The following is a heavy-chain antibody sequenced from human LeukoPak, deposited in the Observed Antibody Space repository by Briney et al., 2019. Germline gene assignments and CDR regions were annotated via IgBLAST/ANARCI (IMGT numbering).Heavy chain of an antibody. CDR1: GFTFSDYY. D-gene: IGHD2-21*02. CDR3: AKDIVVVTAHPYYYYGMDV. CDR2: ISWNSGTI. Sequence: GGSLRLSCAASGFTFSDYYMSWIRQAPGKGLEWVSGISWNSGTIGYADSVKGRFTISRDNAKNSLYLQMNSLRAEDTALYYCAKDIVVVTAHPYYYYGMDVWGQGTTVTVSS. J-gene: IGHJ6*02. V-gene: IGHV3-9*01.